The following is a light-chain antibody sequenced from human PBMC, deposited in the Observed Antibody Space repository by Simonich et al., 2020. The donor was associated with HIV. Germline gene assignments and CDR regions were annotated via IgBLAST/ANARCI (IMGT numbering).Light chain of an antibody. V-gene: IGLV2-14*02. Sequence: QSALTQPASVSGSPGQSITISCTGTSSNVGSYNLVSWYQQHPGKAPKLMIYEDSKRPSGVSNRFSGSKSGHTASLTISGLQAEDEADYYCSSYKSSSTWVFGGGTKLTVL. J-gene: IGLJ3*02. CDR2: EDS. CDR3: SSYKSSSTWV. CDR1: SSNVGSYNL.